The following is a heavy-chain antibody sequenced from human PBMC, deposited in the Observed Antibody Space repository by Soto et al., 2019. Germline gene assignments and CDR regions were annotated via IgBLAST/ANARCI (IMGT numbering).Heavy chain of an antibody. Sequence: ASVKVSCKASGYTFTSYGISWVRQAPGQGLEWMGWINAYNGNTNYAQKLQGRVTMTRDTSTSTAYMELRSLRSDDTAVYYCARGVNLNNFEWVLHDFDYWGQGTLVTVSS. CDR2: INAYNGNT. CDR3: ARGVNLNNFEWVLHDFDY. V-gene: IGHV1-18*04. D-gene: IGHD3-9*01. J-gene: IGHJ4*02. CDR1: GYTFTSYG.